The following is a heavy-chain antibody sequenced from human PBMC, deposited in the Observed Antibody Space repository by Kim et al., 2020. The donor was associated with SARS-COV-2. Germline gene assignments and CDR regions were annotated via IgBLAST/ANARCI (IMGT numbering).Heavy chain of an antibody. CDR1: GGTFSSYA. CDR3: ARVEEMATISGGGYYYGMDV. CDR2: IIPIFGTA. V-gene: IGHV1-69*13. Sequence: SVKVSCKASGGTFSSYAISWVRQAPGQGLEWMGGIIPIFGTANYAQKFQGRVTITADESTSTAYMELSSLRSEDTAVYYCARVEEMATISGGGYYYGMDVWGQGTTVTVSS. D-gene: IGHD5-12*01. J-gene: IGHJ6*02.